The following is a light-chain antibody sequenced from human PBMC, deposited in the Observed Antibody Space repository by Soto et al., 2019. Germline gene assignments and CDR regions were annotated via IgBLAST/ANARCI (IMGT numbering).Light chain of an antibody. CDR3: QQYGSSAS. CDR1: QRVSGGF. CDR2: DTS. Sequence: EIVLTQSPATLSLSPGERATLYCGASQRVSGGFLAWYQQKPGLAPRLILYDTSFRATGIPDRLSGSGSGTDFTLTISRLDPGDFAVYYCQQYGSSASFGQGTKVDIK. J-gene: IGKJ1*01. V-gene: IGKV3D-20*01.